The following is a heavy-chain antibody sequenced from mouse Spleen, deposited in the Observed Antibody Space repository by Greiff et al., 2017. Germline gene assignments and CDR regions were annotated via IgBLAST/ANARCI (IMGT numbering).Heavy chain of an antibody. CDR2: ISGGGSYT. D-gene: IGHD2-1*01. CDR1: GFTFSSYG. V-gene: IGHV5-9-2*01. CDR3: AREGTYYGNSGFAY. J-gene: IGHJ3*01. Sequence: EVQLVESGGGLVKPGGSLKLSCAASGFTFSSYGMSWVRQTPEKRLEWVATISGGGSYTYYPDSVKGRFTISRDNAKNNLYLQMSSLRSEDTALYYCAREGTYYGNSGFAYWGQGTLVTVSA.